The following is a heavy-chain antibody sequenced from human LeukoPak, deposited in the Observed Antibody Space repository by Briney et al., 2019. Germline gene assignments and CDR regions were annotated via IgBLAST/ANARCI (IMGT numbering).Heavy chain of an antibody. Sequence: PGGSLRLSCAASGFTFSSYAMSWVRQAPGKGLEWVSSITSSGAATYYAASVKVRFTISRDNSDNTLYLQMNSLRAEDTAVYYCAKDRPNYYGSNGHYYKLNGDCWGQGTLVTVSS. J-gene: IGHJ4*02. CDR2: ITSSGAAT. CDR1: GFTFSSYA. D-gene: IGHD3-22*01. CDR3: AKDRPNYYGSNGHYYKLNGDC. V-gene: IGHV3-23*01.